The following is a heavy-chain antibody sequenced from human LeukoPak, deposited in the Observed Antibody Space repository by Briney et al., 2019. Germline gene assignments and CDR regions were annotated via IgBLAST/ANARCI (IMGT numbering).Heavy chain of an antibody. Sequence: GGSQRLSCAASGFTFSSYAMHWVRQAPGKGLEWVAVISYDGSNKYYADSVKGRFTISRDNSKNTLYLQMNSLRAEDTAVYYCARDRSVVVPAARLDYWGQGTLVTVSS. J-gene: IGHJ4*02. D-gene: IGHD2-2*01. CDR2: ISYDGSNK. CDR3: ARDRSVVVPAARLDY. CDR1: GFTFSSYA. V-gene: IGHV3-30-3*01.